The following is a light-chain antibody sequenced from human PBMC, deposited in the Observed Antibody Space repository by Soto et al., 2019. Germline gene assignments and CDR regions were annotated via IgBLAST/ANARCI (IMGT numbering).Light chain of an antibody. CDR3: QAWDSSNVV. Sequence: SYELTQPPSVSVSPGQTASITCSGAKLGDKYACWYQQKPGQSPVLVIYQDSKRPSGIPERFSGSNSGNTATLTISGTQAMDEADYYCQAWDSSNVVFGGGTKHTVL. J-gene: IGLJ2*01. V-gene: IGLV3-1*01. CDR2: QDS. CDR1: KLGDKY.